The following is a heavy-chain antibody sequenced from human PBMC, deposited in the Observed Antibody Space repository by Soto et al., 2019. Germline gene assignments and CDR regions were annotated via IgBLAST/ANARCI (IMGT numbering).Heavy chain of an antibody. V-gene: IGHV3-74*01. D-gene: IGHD4-17*01. CDR3: ARGLRNYYGVDV. CDR1: GFTFGDYW. J-gene: IGHJ6*02. Sequence: GGSPRLSCVASGFTFGDYWMHWVRQAPGKGLVWVSRIKFDGSITSHADSVKGRFTISRDNARNTVHLQMYSLRAEDTGIYYCARGLRNYYGVDVWGQGTTVTVSS. CDR2: IKFDGSIT.